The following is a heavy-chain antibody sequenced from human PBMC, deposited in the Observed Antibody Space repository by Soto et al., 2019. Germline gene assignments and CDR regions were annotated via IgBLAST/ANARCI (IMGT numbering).Heavy chain of an antibody. Sequence: SETLSLTCSVSGGSINSGAYYWSWIRHYPGKGREWIGYIHNNENTIYNPSLKSRVSISVDTSKNQFSLKVNSVSSADTAVYYCAKGGSSWSWFIDPWGRGTLVTVSS. CDR1: GGSINSGAYY. J-gene: IGHJ2*01. CDR2: IHNNENT. V-gene: IGHV4-61*08. D-gene: IGHD6-19*01. CDR3: AKGGSSWSWFIDP.